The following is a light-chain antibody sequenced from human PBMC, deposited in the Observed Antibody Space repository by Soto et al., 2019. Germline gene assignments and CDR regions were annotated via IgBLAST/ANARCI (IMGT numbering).Light chain of an antibody. V-gene: IGKV1-5*03. J-gene: IGKJ2*01. Sequence: DIQMTQSPSTLSASVGDRVTITCRASQSISSWLAWYQQKPGKAPKLLIYKASSLESGVPSRFSGSGSGTEFTLTISSLQPDDFATYYCQQSYSTRLMYTFGQGTKLEIK. CDR1: QSISSW. CDR3: QQSYSTRLMYT. CDR2: KAS.